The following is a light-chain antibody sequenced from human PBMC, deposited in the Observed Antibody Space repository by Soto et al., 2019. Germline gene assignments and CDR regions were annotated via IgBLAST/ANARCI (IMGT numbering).Light chain of an antibody. V-gene: IGKV1-13*02. CDR3: QQFHSYPIT. J-gene: IGKJ5*01. CDR1: QGISSA. CDR2: DAS. Sequence: AIQLTQSPSSLSASVGDRVTITCRASQGISSALAWYQQKPGEASNLLIYDASSLESGVPSRFSGSGSGTDFILTISSLQPEDFATYYCQQFHSYPITFGQGTRLEIK.